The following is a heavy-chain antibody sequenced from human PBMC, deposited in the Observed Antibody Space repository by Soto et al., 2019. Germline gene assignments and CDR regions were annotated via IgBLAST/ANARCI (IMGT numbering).Heavy chain of an antibody. V-gene: IGHV3-23*01. D-gene: IGHD1-1*01. Sequence: PGGSLRLSCAASGFTFSSYAMSWVRQAPGKGLEGVSATTGNGGDTYYADSVKGRFTISRDNSENTLYLQMNSLRADDTAVYYCARRTTEYKAFDYWGQGIVVTVSS. CDR1: GFTFSSYA. CDR3: ARRTTEYKAFDY. J-gene: IGHJ4*02. CDR2: TTGNGGDT.